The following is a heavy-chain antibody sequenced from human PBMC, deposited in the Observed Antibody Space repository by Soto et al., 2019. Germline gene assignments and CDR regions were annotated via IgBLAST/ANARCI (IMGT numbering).Heavy chain of an antibody. CDR1: GGTFSSYA. J-gene: IGHJ4*02. CDR3: AIDYYDSSGYYYGGY. V-gene: IGHV1-69*13. Sequence: SSVKVSCKASGGTFSSYAISWVRQAPGQGLEWMGGIIPIFGTANYAQKFQGRVTITADESTSTAYMELSSLRSEDTAVYYCAIDYYDSSGYYYGGYWGQGTLVTVSS. D-gene: IGHD3-22*01. CDR2: IIPIFGTA.